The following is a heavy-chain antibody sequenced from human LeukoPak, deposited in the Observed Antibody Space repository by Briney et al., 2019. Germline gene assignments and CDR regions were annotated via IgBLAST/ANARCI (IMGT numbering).Heavy chain of an antibody. J-gene: IGHJ5*02. Sequence: GRSLRLSCTASGFTFSSYAIHWVRQAPGKGLEWVAVIAYDGGNKYYADSVKGRFTISRDNSKNTLFLQMNSLRAEDTAVYYCARDSSPWYYYDRSGSNGFDPWGQGTLVTVSS. V-gene: IGHV3-30-3*01. CDR3: ARDSSPWYYYDRSGSNGFDP. CDR2: IAYDGGNK. D-gene: IGHD3-22*01. CDR1: GFTFSSYA.